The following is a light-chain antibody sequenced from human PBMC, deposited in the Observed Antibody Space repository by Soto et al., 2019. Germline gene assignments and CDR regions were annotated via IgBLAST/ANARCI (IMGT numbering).Light chain of an antibody. J-gene: IGKJ5*01. CDR2: DAS. CDR3: QQYNNWPFS. Sequence: EIVLTQSPATRSFSSGERGTLSSRASQSVSSYLAWCQQKPGQAPRLLIYDASNRATGIPARFSGTGSETDFALTISGLQSQDSAVYFCQQYNNWPFSFGQGTRLEIK. V-gene: IGKV3-11*01. CDR1: QSVSSY.